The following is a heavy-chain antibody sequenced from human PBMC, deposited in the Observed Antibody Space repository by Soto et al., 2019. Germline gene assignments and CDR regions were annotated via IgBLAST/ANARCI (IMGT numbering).Heavy chain of an antibody. D-gene: IGHD6-19*01. CDR1: GGSFSTLG. J-gene: IGHJ4*02. Sequence: ASVKVSCKASGGSFSTLGINWVRQAPGQGLEWMGGIIPLFGKARYAETSQGRVTITADTSTGTAYMEVSSLRSDDTAVFYCATAHNSGWYFFDYWGPGTLVTVSS. CDR3: ATAHNSGWYFFDY. V-gene: IGHV1-69*06. CDR2: IIPLFGKA.